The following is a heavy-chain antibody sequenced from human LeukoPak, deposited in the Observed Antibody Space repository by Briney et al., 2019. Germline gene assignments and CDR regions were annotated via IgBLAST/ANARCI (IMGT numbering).Heavy chain of an antibody. J-gene: IGHJ6*02. CDR3: ARSYRSYYYYGMDV. Sequence: KTSETLSLTCTVSGGSISSGGYYWSWIRQHPGKGLEWIGYIYYSGSTYYNPSLKSRVTISVDTSKNQFSLKLSSVTAADTAVYYCARSYRSYYYYGMDVWGQGTTVTVSS. V-gene: IGHV4-31*03. CDR1: GGSISSGGYY. CDR2: IYYSGST.